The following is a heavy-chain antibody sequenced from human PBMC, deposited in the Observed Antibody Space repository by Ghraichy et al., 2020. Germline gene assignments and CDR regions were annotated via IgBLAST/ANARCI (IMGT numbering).Heavy chain of an antibody. V-gene: IGHV3-49*03. J-gene: IGHJ6*02. CDR3: TRGWKRRRFLEWLNPAEGLHQSPKYYYYGMDV. Sequence: GGSLRLSCTASGFTFGDYAMSWFRQAPGKGLEWVGFIRSKAYGGTTEYVASVKGRFTISRDDSKSIAYLQMNSLKTEDTAVYYCTRGWKRRRFLEWLNPAEGLHQSPKYYYYGMDVWGQGTTVTVSS. CDR2: IRSKAYGGTT. CDR1: GFTFGDYA. D-gene: IGHD3-3*01.